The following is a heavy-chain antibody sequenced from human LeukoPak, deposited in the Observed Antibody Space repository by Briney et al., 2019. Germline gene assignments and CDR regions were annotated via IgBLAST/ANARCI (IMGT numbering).Heavy chain of an antibody. CDR3: AKDIAEQQLFDY. J-gene: IGHJ4*02. Sequence: GGCLRLSCAASGFTFDDYAMHWVRQAPGKGLEWVSGISWNSGSIGYADSVKGRFTISRDNAKNSLYLQMNSLRAEDTALYYCAKDIAEQQLFDYWGQGTLVTVSS. V-gene: IGHV3-9*01. CDR2: ISWNSGSI. CDR1: GFTFDDYA. D-gene: IGHD6-13*01.